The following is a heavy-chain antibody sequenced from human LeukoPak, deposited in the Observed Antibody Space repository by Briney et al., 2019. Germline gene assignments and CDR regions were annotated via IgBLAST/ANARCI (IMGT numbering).Heavy chain of an antibody. D-gene: IGHD6-13*01. CDR2: ISGSGGST. V-gene: IGHV3-23*01. Sequence: KTGGSLRLSCAASGFTFSSYAMSWVRQAPGKGLEWVSAISGSGGSTYYADSVKGRFTISRDNSKNTLYLQMNSLRAEDTAVYYCAKQYSSSWYDGPLFGYWGQGTLVTVSS. J-gene: IGHJ4*02. CDR3: AKQYSSSWYDGPLFGY. CDR1: GFTFSSYA.